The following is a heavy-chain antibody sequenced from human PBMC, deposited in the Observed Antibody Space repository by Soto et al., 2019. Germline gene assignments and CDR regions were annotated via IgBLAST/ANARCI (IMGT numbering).Heavy chain of an antibody. CDR3: AGDYSYSLDVPGYLDF. CDR2: VYRSGAA. CDR1: GYSISTGYY. Sequence: PSETLSLTCTVSGYSISTGYYWAWVRQSPGKGLEWIGSVYRSGAAYYSPTLKSRVTISVDTSKNQFSLHLKSVTAADAAVYYFAGDYSYSLDVPGYLDFWGKGTSVTV. J-gene: IGHJ4*02. D-gene: IGHD2-15*01. V-gene: IGHV4-38-2*02.